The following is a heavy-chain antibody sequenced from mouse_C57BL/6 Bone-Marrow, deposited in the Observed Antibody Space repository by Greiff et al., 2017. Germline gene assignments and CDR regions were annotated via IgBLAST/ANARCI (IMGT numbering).Heavy chain of an antibody. J-gene: IGHJ4*01. CDR3: ARRGTYYSNYGFYYAMDY. Sequence: VQLQQSGAELVRPGTSVKVSCKASGYAFTNYLIEWVKQRPGQGLEWIGVINPGSGGTNYNEKFKGKATLTADNSSSTAYMQLSSLTSEDSAVYFCARRGTYYSNYGFYYAMDYWGQGTSVTVAS. CDR2: INPGSGGT. CDR1: GYAFTNYL. D-gene: IGHD2-5*01. V-gene: IGHV1-54*01.